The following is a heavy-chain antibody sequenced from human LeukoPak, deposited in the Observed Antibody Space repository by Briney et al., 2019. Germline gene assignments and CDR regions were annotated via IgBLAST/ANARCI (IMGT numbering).Heavy chain of an antibody. Sequence: GGSLRLSCAASGFTFSSYRMNWVRQAPGKGLEWVSYISSSSSNIYYADSVKGRFTISRDNAKNSLYLQMNSLRAEDTAVYYCARRAYYFDYWGQGTLVTVSS. J-gene: IGHJ4*02. CDR3: ARRAYYFDY. CDR1: GFTFSSYR. CDR2: ISSSSSNI. V-gene: IGHV3-48*01.